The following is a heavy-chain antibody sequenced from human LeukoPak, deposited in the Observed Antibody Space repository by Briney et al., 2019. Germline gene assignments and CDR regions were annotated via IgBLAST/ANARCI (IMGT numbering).Heavy chain of an antibody. J-gene: IGHJ4*02. CDR1: GFTLDDYG. CDR2: INWKGNT. Sequence: GGSLRLSCAASGFTLDDYGMSWVRQVPGKGLEWVSSINWKGNTGYAGSVKGRFTISRDYASNSLYLQMNSLRAEDTAFYYCARSVTSGWSNFDYWGQGTLVTVSS. CDR3: ARSVTSGWSNFDY. V-gene: IGHV3-20*04. D-gene: IGHD6-19*01.